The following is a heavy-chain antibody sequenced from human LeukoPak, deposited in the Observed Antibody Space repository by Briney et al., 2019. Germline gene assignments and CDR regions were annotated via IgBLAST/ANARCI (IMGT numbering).Heavy chain of an antibody. CDR2: IYCCGST. D-gene: IGHD2-15*01. Sequence: SETQSLTCTVSGGSISSYYWSWIWHPPGKGLEWVGYIYCCGSTNYNATLKSRVTIAVDTSKNQFSMKLSSVTAADTAVYYCARDVYCSGGSCYLGAFDIWGQGTMVTVSS. CDR1: GGSISSYY. V-gene: IGHV4-59*01. CDR3: ARDVYCSGGSCYLGAFDI. J-gene: IGHJ3*02.